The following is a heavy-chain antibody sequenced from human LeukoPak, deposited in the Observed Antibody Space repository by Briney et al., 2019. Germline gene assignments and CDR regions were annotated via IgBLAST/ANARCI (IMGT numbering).Heavy chain of an antibody. V-gene: IGHV4-34*01. CDR3: ARDHSAQLWSWY. J-gene: IGHJ4*02. CDR1: GGSFSGYY. D-gene: IGHD5-18*01. Sequence: SETLSLACAVYGGSFSGYYWSWIRQPPGKGLEWIGEINHSGSTNYNPSLKSRVTISVGTSKNQFSLKLSSVTAADTAVYYCARDHSAQLWSWYWGQGTLVTVSS. CDR2: INHSGST.